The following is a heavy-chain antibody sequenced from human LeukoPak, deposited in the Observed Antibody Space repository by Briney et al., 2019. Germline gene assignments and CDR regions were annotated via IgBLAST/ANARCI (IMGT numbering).Heavy chain of an antibody. Sequence: ASVKVSCKASGYAFTGSYLHWVRQAPGQGLRWMGWINPNSGGTNYAQNFQGRVTMTRDTSISTAYMVLRSLRSDDTAVYYCASRLQIVTTDPFDIWGQGTMVTVSS. D-gene: IGHD5-12*01. CDR1: GYAFTGSY. V-gene: IGHV1-2*02. J-gene: IGHJ3*02. CDR2: INPNSGGT. CDR3: ASRLQIVTTDPFDI.